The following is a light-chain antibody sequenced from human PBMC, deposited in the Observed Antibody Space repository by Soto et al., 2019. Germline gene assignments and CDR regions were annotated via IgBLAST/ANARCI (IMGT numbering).Light chain of an antibody. CDR1: QSISAY. V-gene: IGKV1-39*01. J-gene: IGKJ2*01. CDR2: AAS. CDR3: QQYGSSPST. Sequence: DIQMTQSPSSMSASVGDRVTITCRASQSISAYLNWYQQKPGKAPKLLIYAASSLQSGVPSRFSGSGSGTDFTLTISSLQPEDFAMYYCQQYGSSPSTFGKGTKVEIK.